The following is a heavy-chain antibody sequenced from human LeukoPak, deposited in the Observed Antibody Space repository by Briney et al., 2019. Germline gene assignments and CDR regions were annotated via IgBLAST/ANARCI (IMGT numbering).Heavy chain of an antibody. J-gene: IGHJ4*02. V-gene: IGHV3-73*01. D-gene: IGHD3-10*01. CDR2: IRSKANSYAT. Sequence: QPGGSLKLSCAASGFTFSGSAMHWVRQASGKGLEWVGRIRSKANSYATAYAASVKGRFTISRDDSKNTAYLQMNSLKTEDTAVYYCTRPMLYYYGSGRYSSVYYFDYWGQGTLVTVSS. CDR1: GFTFSGSA. CDR3: TRPMLYYYGSGRYSSVYYFDY.